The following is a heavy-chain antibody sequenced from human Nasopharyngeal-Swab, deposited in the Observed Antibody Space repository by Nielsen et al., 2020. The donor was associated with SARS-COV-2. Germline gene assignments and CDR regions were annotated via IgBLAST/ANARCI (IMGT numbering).Heavy chain of an antibody. D-gene: IGHD2-15*01. V-gene: IGHV1-3*01. J-gene: IGHJ5*02. Sequence: WVRQAPGQRLEWMGWINAGNGNTKYSQKFQGRVTITRDTSASTAYMELSSLRSEDTAVYYCARDTGDCSGGSCYPGRFDPWGRGTLVTVSS. CDR2: INAGNGNT. CDR3: ARDTGDCSGGSCYPGRFDP.